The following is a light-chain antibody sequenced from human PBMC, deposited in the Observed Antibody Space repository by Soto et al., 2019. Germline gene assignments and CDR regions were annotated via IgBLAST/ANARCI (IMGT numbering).Light chain of an antibody. CDR2: TVF. CDR3: QQRYTSPLT. Sequence: DIQMTQSPSSLSASVGDRVTITCRASQSIYGSLNWYQQKPGEAPKLLSYTVFSLQSGVPSRFSGCGSGTDFTLTIASLPPEDFPTYYCQQRYTSPLTFCGAAKLDIK. J-gene: IGKJ4*01. V-gene: IGKV1-39*01. CDR1: QSIYGS.